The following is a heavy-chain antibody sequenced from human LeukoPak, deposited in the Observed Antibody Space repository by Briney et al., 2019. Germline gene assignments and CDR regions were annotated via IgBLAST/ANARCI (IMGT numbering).Heavy chain of an antibody. J-gene: IGHJ4*02. D-gene: IGHD3-10*01. CDR2: ISSSGSTI. CDR1: GFTFSSYE. Sequence: GGSLRLSCAASGFTFSSYEMNWVRQAPGKGLEWVSYISSSGSTIYYADSVKGRFTISRDNAKNSLYLQMNSLRTEDTAFYYCAKVSIRGRRFDYFDLWGQGTLVTVSS. V-gene: IGHV3-48*03. CDR3: AKVSIRGRRFDYFDL.